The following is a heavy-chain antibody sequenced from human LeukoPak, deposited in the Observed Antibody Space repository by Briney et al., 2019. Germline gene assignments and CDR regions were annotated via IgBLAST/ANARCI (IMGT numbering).Heavy chain of an antibody. Sequence: PSQTLSLTCTVSGGSISSGGYYWSWIRQHPGKGLEWIGYIYYSGSTYYNPSLKSRVTISVDTSKNQFSLKLSSVTAADTAVYYCARCRSYMKGGYYDSSGYPYYYYGMDVWGQGTTVTVSS. J-gene: IGHJ6*02. D-gene: IGHD3-22*01. CDR1: GGSISSGGYY. CDR3: ARCRSYMKGGYYDSSGYPYYYYGMDV. V-gene: IGHV4-31*03. CDR2: IYYSGST.